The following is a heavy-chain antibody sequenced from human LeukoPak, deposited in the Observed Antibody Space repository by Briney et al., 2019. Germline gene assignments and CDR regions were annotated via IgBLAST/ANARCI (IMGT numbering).Heavy chain of an antibody. CDR2: INSDGSSA. CDR3: ARGSDYYGMDV. Sequence: GGSLRLSCAASGFTFSNYWMHWVRQAPGKGLVWVSRINSDGSSATYADSVKGRFTISRDNAKNTPYLQMNSLRAEDTAVYYCARGSDYYGMDVWGQRTTVTVSS. D-gene: IGHD2-15*01. CDR1: GFTFSNYW. V-gene: IGHV3-74*03. J-gene: IGHJ6*02.